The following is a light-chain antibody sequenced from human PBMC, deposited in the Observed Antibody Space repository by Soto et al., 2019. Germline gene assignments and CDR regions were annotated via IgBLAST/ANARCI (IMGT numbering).Light chain of an antibody. V-gene: IGKV1-5*01. CDR3: QQYDSFSVT. CDR1: QSISRY. J-gene: IGKJ1*01. Sequence: DIQMTQSPSTLSASVGDRITIAFRASQSISRYLNWYQHKPGKAPKLLIYDVSALKRGVPPRFSGSGSGTEFTLTISSLQPDDFATYYCQQYDSFSVTFGQGTKV. CDR2: DVS.